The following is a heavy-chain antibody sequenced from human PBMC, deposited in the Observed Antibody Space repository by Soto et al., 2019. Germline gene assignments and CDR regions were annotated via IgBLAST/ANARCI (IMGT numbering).Heavy chain of an antibody. D-gene: IGHD2-15*01. Sequence: ASVTVCCKASGYTITSYAIHWVRQAPGQRLEWMGWINAGNGNTKYSQKFQGRVTITRDTSASTAYMELSSLRSEDTAVYYCARDLGGWPDYWGQGTLVTVS. CDR1: GYTITSYA. CDR2: INAGNGNT. CDR3: ARDLGGWPDY. J-gene: IGHJ4*02. V-gene: IGHV1-3*01.